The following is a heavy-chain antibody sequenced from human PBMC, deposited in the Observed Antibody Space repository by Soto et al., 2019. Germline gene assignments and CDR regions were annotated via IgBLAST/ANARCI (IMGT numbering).Heavy chain of an antibody. D-gene: IGHD3-10*01. J-gene: IGHJ6*02. CDR1: GYTFTRYG. CDR2: ISGYNGDT. Sequence: ASVKVSCKASGYTFTRYGISWVRQAPGQGLEWMGWISGYNGDTNYAQKFQDRVTISADKSISTAYLQWSSLKASDTAMYYCARLPPRVRGGYYYYGMDVWGQGTTVTVS. V-gene: IGHV1-18*01. CDR3: ARLPPRVRGGYYYYGMDV.